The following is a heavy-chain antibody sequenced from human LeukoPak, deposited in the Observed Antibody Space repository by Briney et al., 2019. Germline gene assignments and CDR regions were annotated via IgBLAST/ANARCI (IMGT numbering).Heavy chain of an antibody. CDR2: IYYTGST. D-gene: IGHD7-27*01. J-gene: IGHJ6*02. CDR1: GGSISSDTYY. Sequence: ASETLSLTCTVSGGSISSDTYYWGWIRQTPGKGLEWIGTIYYTGSTYFNPSLKSRASISLDTSKNQFSLRLKSVTAADTAVYFCARNWGAAGWSNYYGMDVWGQGTTVIVSS. CDR3: ARNWGAAGWSNYYGMDV. V-gene: IGHV4-39*07.